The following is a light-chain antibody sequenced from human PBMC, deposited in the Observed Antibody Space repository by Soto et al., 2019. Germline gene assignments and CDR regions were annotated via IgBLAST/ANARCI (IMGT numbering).Light chain of an antibody. CDR2: GAS. V-gene: IGKV3-15*01. Sequence: EIVMTQSPATLSVSPGERATLSCRASQSLSTNLAWYQQKPGQAPRLLIYGASTRATGLPARFSGSGSGTEFTLTISSLQSEDFAVYYCQQYIRWPLTFGGGTKVDIK. J-gene: IGKJ4*01. CDR1: QSLSTN. CDR3: QQYIRWPLT.